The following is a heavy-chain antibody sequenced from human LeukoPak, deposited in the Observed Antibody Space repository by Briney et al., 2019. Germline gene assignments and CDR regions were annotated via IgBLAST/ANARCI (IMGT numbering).Heavy chain of an antibody. CDR1: GGSISSGGYY. D-gene: IGHD3-22*01. CDR3: TRGSMIVPFGY. V-gene: IGHV4-31*03. Sequence: SETLSLTCTVSGGSISSGGYYWSWIRQHPGKGLEWIGYIYYSGSTYYNPSLKSRVTISVDTSKNQFSLKLSSVTAADTAVYYCTRGSMIVPFGYWGQGTLVTVSS. J-gene: IGHJ4*02. CDR2: IYYSGST.